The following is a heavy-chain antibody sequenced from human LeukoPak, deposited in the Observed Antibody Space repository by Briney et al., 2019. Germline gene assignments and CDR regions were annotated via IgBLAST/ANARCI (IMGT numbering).Heavy chain of an antibody. CDR3: ARERSRGGYYYYYGMDV. D-gene: IGHD3-10*01. CDR1: GFTFSSYG. Sequence: GGSLRLSCAASGFTFSSYGMHWVRQAPGKGLEWVAVTWYDGSNKYYADSVKGRFTISRDNSKNTLYLQMNSLRAEDTAVYYCARERSRGGYYYYYGMDVWGQGTTVTVSS. J-gene: IGHJ6*02. CDR2: TWYDGSNK. V-gene: IGHV3-33*01.